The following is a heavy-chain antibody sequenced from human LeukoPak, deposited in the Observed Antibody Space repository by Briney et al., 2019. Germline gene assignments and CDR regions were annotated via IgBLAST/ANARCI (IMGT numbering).Heavy chain of an antibody. CDR1: GDSISSRDYY. Sequence: TLSLTCSVSGDSISSRDYYWSWIRQPPGKALEWLALIYWNDDKRYSPSLKSRLTITKDTSKNQVVLTMTNMDPVDTATYYCAHSGSSGLGAFDIWGQGTMVTVSS. J-gene: IGHJ3*02. V-gene: IGHV2-5*01. D-gene: IGHD6-19*01. CDR3: AHSGSSGLGAFDI. CDR2: IYWNDDK.